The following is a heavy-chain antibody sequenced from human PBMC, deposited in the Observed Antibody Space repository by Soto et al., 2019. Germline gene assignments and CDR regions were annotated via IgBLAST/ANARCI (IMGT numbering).Heavy chain of an antibody. D-gene: IGHD3-3*01. Sequence: PETLSLTCSVSGGSIGSYYCSWIRQPPGKGLEWIGCLYYSGSTNYNPSLKSRVTISVDTSKSQFSLKLSSVTAADTAVYYCARGGWRQIDYWGQGTLVTVSS. V-gene: IGHV4-59*08. J-gene: IGHJ4*02. CDR1: GGSIGSYY. CDR3: ARGGWRQIDY. CDR2: LYYSGST.